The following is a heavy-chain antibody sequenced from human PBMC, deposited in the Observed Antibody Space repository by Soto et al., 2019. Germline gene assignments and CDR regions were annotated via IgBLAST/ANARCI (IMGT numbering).Heavy chain of an antibody. J-gene: IGHJ6*02. CDR1: GFTFSSYA. CDR3: ATPIRVGDYLEGGRYYYGMDV. Sequence: GGSLRLSCAASGFTFSSYAMSWVRQAPGKGLEWVSAISGSGGSTYYADSVKGRFTISRDNSKNTLYLQMNSLRAEDTAVYYCATPIRVGDYLEGGRYYYGMDVWGQGTTVTVSS. V-gene: IGHV3-23*01. D-gene: IGHD4-17*01. CDR2: ISGSGGST.